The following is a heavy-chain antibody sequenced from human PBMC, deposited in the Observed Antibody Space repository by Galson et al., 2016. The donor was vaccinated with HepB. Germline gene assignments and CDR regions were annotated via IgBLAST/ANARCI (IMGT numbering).Heavy chain of an antibody. V-gene: IGHV3-23*01. CDR1: GFTFHNHA. CDR3: ARRPSGESRSRPFDS. Sequence: SLRLSCAASGFTFHNHAMSWVRQGPGKGLEWVSVISGNAGSAYYADSVKGRFGISRDNSKNILYLQMNSLRVEDPGVYYCARRPSGESRSRPFDSWGQGILVTVSS. CDR2: ISGNAGSA. D-gene: IGHD3-16*01. J-gene: IGHJ4*02.